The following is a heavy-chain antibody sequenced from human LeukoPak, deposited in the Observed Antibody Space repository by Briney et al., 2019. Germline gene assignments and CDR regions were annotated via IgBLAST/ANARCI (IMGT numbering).Heavy chain of an antibody. J-gene: IGHJ3*02. V-gene: IGHV3-13*01. D-gene: IGHD3-3*01. CDR2: IGTAGDT. Sequence: GGSLRLSCAASGFTFSSYDMHWVRQAPGKGLEWVSAIGTAGDTYYPGSVKGRFTISRENAKNSLYLQMNSLRAGDTAVYYCARGRGGDYDFWSGYGDAFDIWGQGTMVTVSS. CDR1: GFTFSSYD. CDR3: ARGRGGDYDFWSGYGDAFDI.